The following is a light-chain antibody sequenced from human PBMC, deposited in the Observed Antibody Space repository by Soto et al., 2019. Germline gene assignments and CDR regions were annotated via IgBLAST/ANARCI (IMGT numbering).Light chain of an antibody. CDR2: DVS. V-gene: IGLV2-14*01. J-gene: IGLJ1*01. CDR1: SSDVGGYNY. CDR3: DSYTSGSSDV. Sequence: QSALTQPASVFGSPGQSITISCTGTSSDVGGYNYVSWYQQHPGKAPKLMIYDVSYRPSGVSDRFSGSKSGNTASLTISGLQSEDEADYYCDSYTSGSSDVFGTGTKVTVL.